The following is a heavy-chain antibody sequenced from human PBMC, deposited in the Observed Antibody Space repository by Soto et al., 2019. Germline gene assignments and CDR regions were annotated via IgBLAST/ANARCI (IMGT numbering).Heavy chain of an antibody. CDR2: ISGAGETI. CDR1: RFTFSDYS. Sequence: GGSLRLSCAASRFTFSDYSMNWVRQAPGKGLEWVSYISGAGETIYYADSVRGRFTISRDNAKNSLFLQMNSLRDEDTAVYYCARESPSSQWLPTRYFDYWGQGTQVTVSS. CDR3: ARESPSSQWLPTRYFDY. J-gene: IGHJ4*02. V-gene: IGHV3-48*02. D-gene: IGHD6-19*01.